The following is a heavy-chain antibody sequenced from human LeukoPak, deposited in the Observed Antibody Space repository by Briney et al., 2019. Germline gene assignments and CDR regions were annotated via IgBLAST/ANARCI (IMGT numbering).Heavy chain of an antibody. J-gene: IGHJ4*02. CDR2: ISSSGSTK. CDR1: GFTFSSYE. Sequence: PGGSLRLSCAASGFTFSSYEMHWVRQAPGKGLEWVSYISSSGSTKYYADSVKGRFTISRDDAKNLLYLQMNSLGAEDTAIYYCAREGIDSSGYSFDYWGQGTLVTVSS. V-gene: IGHV3-48*03. D-gene: IGHD3-22*01. CDR3: AREGIDSSGYSFDY.